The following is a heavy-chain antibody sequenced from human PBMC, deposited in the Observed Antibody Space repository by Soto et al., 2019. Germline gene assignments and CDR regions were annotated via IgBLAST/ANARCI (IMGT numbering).Heavy chain of an antibody. CDR3: ARIPQIAVAGTRFAYFDL. D-gene: IGHD6-19*01. Sequence: QVQLEESGGGVVQPGRSLRLSCAASGFTFSSYGMHWVRQAPGKGLEWVAVIWYDGSNRYYADSVKGRFTISRDNSKNTLYLQMNSLGAEDTAMYYCARIPQIAVAGTRFAYFDLWGRGTLVTVSS. CDR2: IWYDGSNR. J-gene: IGHJ2*01. V-gene: IGHV3-33*01. CDR1: GFTFSSYG.